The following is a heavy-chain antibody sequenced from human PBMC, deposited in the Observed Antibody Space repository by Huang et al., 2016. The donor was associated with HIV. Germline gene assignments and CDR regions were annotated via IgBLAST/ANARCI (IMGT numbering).Heavy chain of an antibody. D-gene: IGHD2-15*01. CDR1: GFSLNTSGVG. V-gene: IGHV2-5*02. J-gene: IGHJ4*02. CDR2: IYWDDDK. CDR3: AHIGDIFAAYSPEYFDY. Sequence: QITLKESGPTLVKPTQTLTLACTFSGFSLNTSGVGVAWIRQPPGKALEVLSLIYWDDDKRYRPSLKSRLTISKDPSNNQVVLTMTNMDPVDTASYFCAHIGDIFAAYSPEYFDYWGQGALVTVSS.